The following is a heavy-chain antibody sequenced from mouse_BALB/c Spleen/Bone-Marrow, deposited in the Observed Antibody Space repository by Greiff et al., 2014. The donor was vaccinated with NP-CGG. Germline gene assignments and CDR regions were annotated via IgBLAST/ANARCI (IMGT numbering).Heavy chain of an antibody. CDR1: GSAFTNYL. D-gene: IGHD2-14*01. V-gene: IGHV1-54*03. Sequence: SGAELVRPGTSVTVSCKASGSAFTNYLIEWVKQRPGPGLEWIGVINPGSGGTNYNEKFKGKATLTADKSSSTAYMQLSSLTSDDSAVYFCAREVRRNYAMDYWGQGTSVTVSS. CDR2: INPGSGGT. CDR3: AREVRRNYAMDY. J-gene: IGHJ4*01.